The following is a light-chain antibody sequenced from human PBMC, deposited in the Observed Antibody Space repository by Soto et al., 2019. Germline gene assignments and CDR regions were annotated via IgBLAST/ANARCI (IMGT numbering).Light chain of an antibody. CDR2: AAS. CDR3: QQLNSYPQVT. CDR1: QGISSY. J-gene: IGKJ4*01. Sequence: IQLTQSPSSLSASVGDRVTITCRASQGISSYLAWYQQKPGKAPKLLIYAASTLQSGVPSRFSGSGSGTDLTLTISSLQPEDFATYYCQQLNSYPQVTFGGGTKVEIK. V-gene: IGKV1-9*01.